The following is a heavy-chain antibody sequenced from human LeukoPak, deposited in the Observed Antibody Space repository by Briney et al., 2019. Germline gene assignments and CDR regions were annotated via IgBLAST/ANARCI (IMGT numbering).Heavy chain of an antibody. CDR3: ARDYDFWSGYFDW. D-gene: IGHD3-3*01. J-gene: IGHJ4*02. CDR1: GFTFRDYW. Sequence: RGSRRLSCAASGFTFRDYWMSWVRQAPGKGLEWVANIKTDGTEAYYMDSVKGRFNISRDNAKNALYLQMSSLRTEDTAVYYCARDYDFWSGYFDWWGQGTLVTVSS. V-gene: IGHV3-7*05. CDR2: IKTDGTEA.